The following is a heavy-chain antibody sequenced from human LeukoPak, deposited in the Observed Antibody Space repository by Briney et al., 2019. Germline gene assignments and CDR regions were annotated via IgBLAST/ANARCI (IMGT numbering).Heavy chain of an antibody. CDR3: ARVRGSYSVDY. Sequence: GGPLRLSCAASGFTFSDYYMSWIRQAPGKGLEWVSYISNTGSTTHYADSVKGRFTISRDNAKNSMHLQMNSLRAEDTAVYYCARVRGSYSVDYWGQGTLVTVSS. J-gene: IGHJ4*02. CDR1: GFTFSDYY. CDR2: ISNTGSTT. V-gene: IGHV3-11*04. D-gene: IGHD1-26*01.